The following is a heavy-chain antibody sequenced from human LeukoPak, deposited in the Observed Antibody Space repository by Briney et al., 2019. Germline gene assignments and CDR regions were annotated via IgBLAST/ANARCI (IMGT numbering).Heavy chain of an antibody. J-gene: IGHJ4*01. V-gene: IGHV4-39*01. Sequence: SETLSLTCTVSGGSISSSSYYWGWIRQPPGKGLEWIGSIYYSGSTYYNPSLKSRVTISVDTSKNQFSLKLSSVTAADTAVYYCARLGYNQPFDYWGHGTLVTVSS. CDR3: ARLGYNQPFDY. D-gene: IGHD2-15*01. CDR2: IYYSGST. CDR1: GGSISSSSYY.